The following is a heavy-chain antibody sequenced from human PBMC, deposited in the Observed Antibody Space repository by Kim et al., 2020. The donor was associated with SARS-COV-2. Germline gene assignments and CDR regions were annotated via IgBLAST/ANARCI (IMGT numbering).Heavy chain of an antibody. Sequence: SETLSLTCTVSGDSISYYYCCWIWLRPRQGLEWVGYIYYYGSTNYNPYPTRRGSITIDTSKTEISLSLTLVSAADAATAYYSRSEGRGSWRQFDYWGRG. J-gene: IGHJ4*02. CDR1: GDSISYYY. V-gene: IGHV4-59*01. CDR2: IYYYGST. D-gene: IGHD6-13*01. CDR3: SRSEGRGSWRQFDY.